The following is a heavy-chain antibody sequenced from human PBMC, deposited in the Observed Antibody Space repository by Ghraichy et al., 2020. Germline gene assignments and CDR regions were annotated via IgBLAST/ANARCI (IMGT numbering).Heavy chain of an antibody. CDR3: ARARITIFGVVMSAFDL. Sequence: IGDIYYSGSTNYNPSLKSRVTISVDTSKNQFSLKLSSVTAADTAVYYCARARITIFGVVMSAFDLWVKG. J-gene: IGHJ3*01. V-gene: IGHV4-59*01. D-gene: IGHD3-3*01. CDR2: IYYSGST.